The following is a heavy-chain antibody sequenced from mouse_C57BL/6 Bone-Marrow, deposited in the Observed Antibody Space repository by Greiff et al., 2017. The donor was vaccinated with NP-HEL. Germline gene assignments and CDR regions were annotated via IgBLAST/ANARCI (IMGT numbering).Heavy chain of an antibody. Sequence: VQLVESGAELARPGASVKLSCKASGYTFTSYGISWVKQRTGQGLEWIGEIYPRSGNTYYNEKFKGKATLTADKSSSTAYMELRSLTSEDSAVYFCARGRIITTVVGYFDVWGTGTTVTVSS. V-gene: IGHV1-81*01. D-gene: IGHD1-1*01. CDR1: GYTFTSYG. CDR3: ARGRIITTVVGYFDV. J-gene: IGHJ1*03. CDR2: IYPRSGNT.